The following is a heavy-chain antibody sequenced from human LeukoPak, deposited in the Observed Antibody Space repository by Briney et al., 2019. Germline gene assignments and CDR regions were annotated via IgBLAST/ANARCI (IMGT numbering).Heavy chain of an antibody. Sequence: ASVKVSCKASGGTFSSYAISWVRQAPGQGLEWMGGIIPIFGTANYAQKFQGRATITADKSTSTAYMELSSLRSEDTAVYYCARDNSVRDEAWWFNPWGQGTLVTVSS. J-gene: IGHJ5*02. CDR3: ARDNSVRDEAWWFNP. CDR2: IIPIFGTA. D-gene: IGHD5-24*01. V-gene: IGHV1-69*06. CDR1: GGTFSSYA.